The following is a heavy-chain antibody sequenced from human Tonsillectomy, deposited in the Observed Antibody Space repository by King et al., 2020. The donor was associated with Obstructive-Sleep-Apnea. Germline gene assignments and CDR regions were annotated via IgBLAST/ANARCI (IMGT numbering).Heavy chain of an antibody. CDR2: ISGSGSTI. J-gene: IGHJ4*02. CDR3: ARRCLTYSGYDLSYLDY. CDR1: GFTFNSYS. D-gene: IGHD5-12*01. V-gene: IGHV3-48*04. Sequence: VQLVESEGGLVQPGGSLRLSCVASGFTFNSYSMNWVRQAPGKGLEWVSSISGSGSTIYYADSVKGRFTISRDTAKNSLYLQMNSLRAEDTAVYYCARRCLTYSGYDLSYLDYWGQGTLVTVSS.